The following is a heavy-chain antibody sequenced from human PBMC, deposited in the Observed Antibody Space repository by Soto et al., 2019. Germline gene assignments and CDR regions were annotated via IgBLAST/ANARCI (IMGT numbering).Heavy chain of an antibody. CDR1: GGSISSGGYY. CDR2: IYYSGST. CDR3: ARALPDIVVVVAATFWFDP. J-gene: IGHJ5*02. D-gene: IGHD2-15*01. Sequence: QVQLQESGPGLVKPSQTLSLTCTVSGGSISSGGYYWSWIRQHPGKGLEWIGYIYYSGSTYYNPSLKSRVTISVDTSKIQFSLKLSSVTAADTAVYYCARALPDIVVVVAATFWFDPWGQGTLVTVSS. V-gene: IGHV4-31*03.